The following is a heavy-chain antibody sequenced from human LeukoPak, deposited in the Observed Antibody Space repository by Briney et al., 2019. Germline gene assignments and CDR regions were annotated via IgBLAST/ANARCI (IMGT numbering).Heavy chain of an antibody. Sequence: SETLSLTCTVSGGSISSYYWSWIRQPPGKGLEWIGYIYYSGSTNYNPSLKSRVTISVDTSKNQFSLKLSSVTAADTAVYYCASWETYYYDSSGYFWAAFDIWGQGTMVTVSS. J-gene: IGHJ3*02. CDR2: IYYSGST. CDR1: GGSISSYY. CDR3: ASWETYYYDSSGYFWAAFDI. V-gene: IGHV4-59*08. D-gene: IGHD3-22*01.